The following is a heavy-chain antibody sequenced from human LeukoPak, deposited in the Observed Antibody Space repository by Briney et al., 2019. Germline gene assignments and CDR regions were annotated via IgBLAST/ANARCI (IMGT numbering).Heavy chain of an antibody. Sequence: SETLSLTCAVYGGSFSGYYWSWIRQPPGKGLEWIGEINHSGSTNYNPSLKSRVTISVDTSKNQFSLKLSSVTAADTAVYYCARGNWFDPWGQGTLVTVSS. CDR3: ARGNWFDP. J-gene: IGHJ5*02. CDR1: GGSFSGYY. CDR2: INHSGST. V-gene: IGHV4-34*01.